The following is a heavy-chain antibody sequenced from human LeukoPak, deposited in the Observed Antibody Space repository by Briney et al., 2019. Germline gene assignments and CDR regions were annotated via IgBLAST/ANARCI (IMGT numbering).Heavy chain of an antibody. CDR2: VSSDGSYI. V-gene: IGHV3-21*01. Sequence: GGSLRLSCAASGFTFSSYSMNWVRQAPGKGLEWVSSVSSDGSYIHYADSLKGRFTISRDNAKNSLFLQMDSMRAEDTAVYYCARDQRTGNYHYYYYMDVWGKGTTVTVSS. J-gene: IGHJ6*03. CDR1: GFTFSSYS. D-gene: IGHD3-10*01. CDR3: ARDQRTGNYHYYYYMDV.